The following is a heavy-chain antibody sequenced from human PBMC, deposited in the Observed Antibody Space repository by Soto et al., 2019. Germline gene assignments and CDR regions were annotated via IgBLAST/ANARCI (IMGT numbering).Heavy chain of an antibody. V-gene: IGHV1-18*01. Sequence: VKVSCKASGYTFTSYGISWVRQAPGQGLEWMGWISAYNGNTNYAQKLQGRVTMTTDTSTSTAYMELRSLRSDDTAVYYCARESVSSWSYNWFDPWGQGTLVTVSS. CDR2: ISAYNGNT. CDR3: ARESVSSWSYNWFDP. D-gene: IGHD6-13*01. CDR1: GYTFTSYG. J-gene: IGHJ5*02.